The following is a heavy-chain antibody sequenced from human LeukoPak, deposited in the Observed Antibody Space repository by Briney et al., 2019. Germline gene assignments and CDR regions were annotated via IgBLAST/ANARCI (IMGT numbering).Heavy chain of an antibody. CDR2: IRSKANSYAT. V-gene: IGHV3-73*01. D-gene: IGHD2-15*01. J-gene: IGHJ4*02. CDR3: TTLRIYCSGGSCEIDY. Sequence: PGGSLRLSCAASGFTFSSYAMHWVRQASGKGLEWVGRIRSKANSYATAYAASVKGRFTISRDDSKNTAYLQMNSLKTEDTAVYYCTTLRIYCSGGSCEIDYWGQGTLVTVSS. CDR1: GFTFSSYA.